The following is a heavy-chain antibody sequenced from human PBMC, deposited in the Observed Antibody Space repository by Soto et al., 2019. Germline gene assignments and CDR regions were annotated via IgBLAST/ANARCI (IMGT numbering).Heavy chain of an antibody. CDR3: AKGGGRPIVTGLDV. Sequence: SETLSLTCTVSGGSLSTYYWSWIRQAPGRGLEWIGYIYYSGSTNYNPSLKSRGTISLDMSKNQFSLKLSSVTAADTAVYYCAKGGGRPIVTGLDVWGQGTTVTVSS. J-gene: IGHJ6*02. CDR1: GGSLSTYY. D-gene: IGHD3-16*02. V-gene: IGHV4-59*01. CDR2: IYYSGST.